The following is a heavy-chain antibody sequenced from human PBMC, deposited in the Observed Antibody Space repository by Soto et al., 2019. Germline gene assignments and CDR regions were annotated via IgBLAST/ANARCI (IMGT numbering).Heavy chain of an antibody. J-gene: IGHJ6*02. CDR2: IYYAGTT. CDR1: SGSISSTSYY. D-gene: IGHD3-22*01. Sequence: QLLLQEAGPRLVGPSEALSLTCTVSSGSISSTSYYWAWIRQPPGKGLEWIGAIYYAGTTYYTESLKSRVSISVDTSKNQFSLKVNSVTAADTAVYFCARQGRNTKIVLVKHYAADFWGQGTAVTVSS. V-gene: IGHV4-39*01. CDR3: ARQGRNTKIVLVKHYAADF.